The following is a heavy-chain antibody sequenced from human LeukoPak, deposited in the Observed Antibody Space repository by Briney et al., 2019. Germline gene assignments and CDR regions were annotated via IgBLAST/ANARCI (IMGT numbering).Heavy chain of an antibody. CDR2: ISGSGGNT. V-gene: IGHV3-23*01. Sequence: GGSLRLSCAASGFTFTSYGMSWVRQAPGKGLEWVSGISGSGGNTYYADSVKGRFTISRDNSKNTLYLQMNSLRAEDTAVYYCASLVGGYYMDVWGKGTTVTVSS. D-gene: IGHD2-15*01. J-gene: IGHJ6*03. CDR3: ASLVGGYYMDV. CDR1: GFTFTSYG.